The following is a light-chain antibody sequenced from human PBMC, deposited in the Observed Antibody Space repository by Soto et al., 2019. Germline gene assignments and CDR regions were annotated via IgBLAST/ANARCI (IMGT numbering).Light chain of an antibody. Sequence: EIVLTHSPVTLSLSPCERATLSFRASQSVRTYLAWYQVKPGQAPRLLIYDASRRASGVPARFSGSGSGTDFTLTISSLEPEDFALYYCQQRSNWPGTFGQGTKVDIK. J-gene: IGKJ1*01. CDR1: QSVRTY. CDR3: QQRSNWPGT. V-gene: IGKV3-11*01. CDR2: DAS.